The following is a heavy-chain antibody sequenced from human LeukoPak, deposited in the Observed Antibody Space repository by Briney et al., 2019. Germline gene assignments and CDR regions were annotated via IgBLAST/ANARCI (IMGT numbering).Heavy chain of an antibody. J-gene: IGHJ4*02. CDR2: INHSGST. D-gene: IGHD5-12*01. V-gene: IGHV4-34*01. CDR1: GGSFSGYY. Sequence: SETLSLTCAVYGGSFSGYYWSWIRQPPGKGLEWIGEINHSGSTNYNPSLKSRVTISVDTSKSQFSLKLSSVTAADTAVYYCARGRDSGYDLTSQIDYWGQGTLVTVSS. CDR3: ARGRDSGYDLTSQIDY.